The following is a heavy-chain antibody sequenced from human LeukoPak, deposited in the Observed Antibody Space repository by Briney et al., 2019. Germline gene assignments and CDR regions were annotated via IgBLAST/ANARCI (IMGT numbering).Heavy chain of an antibody. Sequence: GGSLRLSCAASGFTFSSYAMSWVRQAPGKGLEWVSAISGSGGSTYYADSVKGRFTISRDNAKNSLYLQMNSLRAEDTAVYYCARDTSSGWYPDYWGQGTLVTVSS. J-gene: IGHJ4*02. D-gene: IGHD6-19*01. CDR2: ISGSGGST. V-gene: IGHV3-23*01. CDR1: GFTFSSYA. CDR3: ARDTSSGWYPDY.